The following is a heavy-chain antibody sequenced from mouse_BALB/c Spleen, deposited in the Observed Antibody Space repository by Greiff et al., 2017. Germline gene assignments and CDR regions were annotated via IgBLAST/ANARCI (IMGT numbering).Heavy chain of an antibody. D-gene: IGHD2-4*01. CDR3: ARDDDYDWYFDV. Sequence: EVQVVESGPGLVKPSQSLSLTCSVTGCSITSGYYWNWIRQFPGNKLEWMGYISYDGSNNYNPSLKNRISITRDTSKNQFFLKLNSVTTEDTATYYCARDDDYDWYFDVWGAGTTVTVSS. V-gene: IGHV3-6*02. CDR1: GCSITSGYY. J-gene: IGHJ1*01. CDR2: ISYDGSN.